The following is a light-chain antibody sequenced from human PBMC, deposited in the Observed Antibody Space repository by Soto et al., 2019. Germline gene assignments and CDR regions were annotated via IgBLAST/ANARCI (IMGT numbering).Light chain of an antibody. J-gene: IGKJ1*01. CDR2: DAS. CDR1: QSVSTW. CDR3: QHYNSYSEA. V-gene: IGKV1-5*01. Sequence: DIQMTQSPSTLSASVGDTVTITCRASQSVSTWLAWYQQTPGKAPKLLMYDASTLESGAPARFSGSGSGTEFTLTTSSLQPEDFATYYCQHYNSYSEAFGQGTQVDIX.